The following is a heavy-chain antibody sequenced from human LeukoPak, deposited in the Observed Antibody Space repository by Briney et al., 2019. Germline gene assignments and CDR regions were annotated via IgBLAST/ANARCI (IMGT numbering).Heavy chain of an antibody. D-gene: IGHD5-24*01. CDR3: AAGRVEMATVSYYYGMDV. Sequence: GGSLRLSCAASGFTFDDYAMHWVRQAPGKGLEWVSLISGDGGSSYYPDSVKGRVTISRDNSKNSLYLQMNSLRTEDTALYYCAAGRVEMATVSYYYGMDVWGQGTTVTVSS. CDR1: GFTFDDYA. V-gene: IGHV3-43*02. J-gene: IGHJ6*02. CDR2: ISGDGGSS.